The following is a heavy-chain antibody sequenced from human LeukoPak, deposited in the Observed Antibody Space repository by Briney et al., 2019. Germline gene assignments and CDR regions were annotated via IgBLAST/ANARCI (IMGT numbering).Heavy chain of an antibody. V-gene: IGHV3-23*01. J-gene: IGHJ4*02. CDR1: GFTFSSYA. Sequence: GGSLRLSCAASGFTFSSYAMSWVRQAPGKGLEWVSAISGSGGSTYHADSVKGRFTISRDNSKNTLYLQMNSLRAEDTAVYYCAKDPAPRWGFDYWGQGTLVTVSS. D-gene: IGHD1-26*01. CDR2: ISGSGGST. CDR3: AKDPAPRWGFDY.